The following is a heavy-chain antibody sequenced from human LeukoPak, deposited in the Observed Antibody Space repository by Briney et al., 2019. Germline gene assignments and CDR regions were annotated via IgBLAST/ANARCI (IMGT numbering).Heavy chain of an antibody. CDR3: AGGQYSYALDY. Sequence: SETLSLTCAVYGGSFSGYYWSWIRQPPGRGLEWIGEINHSGSTNYNPSLKSRVTISVDTSKNQFSLKLSSVTAADTAVYYCAGGQYSYALDYWGQGTLVTVSS. J-gene: IGHJ4*02. CDR2: INHSGST. D-gene: IGHD5-18*01. V-gene: IGHV4-34*01. CDR1: GGSFSGYY.